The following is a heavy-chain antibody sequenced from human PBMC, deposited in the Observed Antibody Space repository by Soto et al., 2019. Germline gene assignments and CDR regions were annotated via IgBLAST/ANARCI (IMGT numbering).Heavy chain of an antibody. Sequence: ASVKVSCKASGYTFTSYDINWVRQATGQGLEWMGWMNPNSGNTGYAQKFQGRVTMTRNTSISTAYMELSSLRSEDTAVYYCARGVVTAGGVDYWGQGTLVTSPQ. CDR1: GYTFTSYD. V-gene: IGHV1-8*01. CDR2: MNPNSGNT. D-gene: IGHD2-8*02. CDR3: ARGVVTAGGVDY. J-gene: IGHJ4*02.